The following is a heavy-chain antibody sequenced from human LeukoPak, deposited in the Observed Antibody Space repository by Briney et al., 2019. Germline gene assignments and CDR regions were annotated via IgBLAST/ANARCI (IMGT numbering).Heavy chain of an antibody. CDR1: GFTFSSYA. CDR3: ARGNSINWYDQ. J-gene: IGHJ5*02. V-gene: IGHV3-23*01. D-gene: IGHD3-3*02. CDR2: IGDSGGVT. Sequence: GGSLRPSCAASGFTFSSYAMSWVRQAPGKGLEWVSLIGDSGGVTYYADSVRGRFTISRDNSKSMLYVQMNSLRVEDTAVYYCARGNSINWYDQWGQGTLVTVSS.